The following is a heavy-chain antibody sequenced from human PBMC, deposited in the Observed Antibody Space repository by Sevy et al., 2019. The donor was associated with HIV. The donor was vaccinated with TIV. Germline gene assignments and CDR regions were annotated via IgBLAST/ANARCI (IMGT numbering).Heavy chain of an antibody. Sequence: GGSLRLSCAASGFTFSNSWMHWVRQVPGNGLVWVSYINSDGSTTTYADSVKGRFTISRDNAKNTVYLQMNSLRAEDTAVYYCARDSSYALDVWGQGTSVTVSS. CDR1: GFTFSNSW. V-gene: IGHV3-74*03. J-gene: IGHJ6*02. CDR3: ARDSSYALDV. CDR2: INSDGSTT.